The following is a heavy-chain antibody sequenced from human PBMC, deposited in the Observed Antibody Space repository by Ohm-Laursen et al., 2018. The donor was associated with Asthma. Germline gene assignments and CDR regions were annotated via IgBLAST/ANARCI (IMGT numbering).Heavy chain of an antibody. D-gene: IGHD3-22*01. CDR2: ISTASSFI. V-gene: IGHV3-21*01. J-gene: IGHJ4*02. CDR1: GYTFSRYS. CDR3: ARDRSRSGHYPRPHDY. Sequence: SLRLSCTASGYTFSRYSIHWVRQIPGKGLEWVASISTASSFIYYADSVRGRFTTSRDNARNLVFLQMDSLRAEDTAVDYCARDRSRSGHYPRPHDYWGQGTLITVSS.